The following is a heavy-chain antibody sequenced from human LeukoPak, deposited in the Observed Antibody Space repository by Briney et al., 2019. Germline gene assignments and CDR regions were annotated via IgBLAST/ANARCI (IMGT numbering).Heavy chain of an antibody. CDR2: MNPNSGNT. CDR3: ARGRDYYDSSGYYYYYFDY. V-gene: IGHV1-8*01. Sequence: ASVKVSCKASGYTFTSYDINWVRQATGQGLEWMGWMNPNSGNTGYAQKFQGRVTMTRNTSISTAYMELSSLRSEDTAVYYCARGRDYYDSSGYYYYYFDYWGQGTLVTVSS. D-gene: IGHD3-22*01. CDR1: GYTFTSYD. J-gene: IGHJ4*02.